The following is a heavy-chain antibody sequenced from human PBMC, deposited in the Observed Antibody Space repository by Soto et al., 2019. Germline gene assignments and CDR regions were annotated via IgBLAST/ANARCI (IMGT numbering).Heavy chain of an antibody. CDR3: ARRESGSYYVGAFDI. Sequence: PSQTLSLTGDISGDSVSSSIDTWNWIRQSPSIGLEWLGRTYYRSKWNNDYALSVNSRISINPVTSKNQFSLQLNYVTPADTAVYFCARRESGSYYVGAFDIWGRGTMVTVSS. D-gene: IGHD1-26*01. J-gene: IGHJ3*02. CDR1: GDSVSSSIDT. V-gene: IGHV6-1*01. CDR2: TYYRSKWNN.